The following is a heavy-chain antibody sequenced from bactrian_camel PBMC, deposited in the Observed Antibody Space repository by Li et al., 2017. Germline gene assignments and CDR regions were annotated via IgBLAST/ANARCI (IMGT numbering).Heavy chain of an antibody. Sequence: QVQLVESGGGLVQPGGSLRLSCTASGFTFSSYYTTWVRQAPGKGLEWVSSIHTGGGNIYYSDSVRGRFTISRDNDKRTPSLHMSNVQPEDTAMYYCAAAHRSLLPRCWGVPGRGAAIGSWGQGTQVTVS. CDR3: AAAHRSLLPRCWGVPGRGAAIGS. CDR2: IHTGGGNI. J-gene: IGHJ6*01. V-gene: IGHV3-2*01. D-gene: IGHD5*01. CDR1: GFTFSSYY.